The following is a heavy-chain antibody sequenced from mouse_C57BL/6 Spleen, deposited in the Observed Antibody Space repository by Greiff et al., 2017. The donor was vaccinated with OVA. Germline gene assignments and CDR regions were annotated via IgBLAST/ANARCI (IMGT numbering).Heavy chain of an antibody. CDR3: TGRWDDFDY. Sequence: QVQLQQSGAELVRPGASVTLSCKASGYTFTDYEMHWVKQTPVHGLEWIGAIDPETGGTAYNQKFKGKAILTADKSSSTAYMELRSLTSEDSAVYYCTGRWDDFDYWGQGTTRTVSS. V-gene: IGHV1-15*01. D-gene: IGHD4-1*01. J-gene: IGHJ2*01. CDR1: GYTFTDYE. CDR2: IDPETGGT.